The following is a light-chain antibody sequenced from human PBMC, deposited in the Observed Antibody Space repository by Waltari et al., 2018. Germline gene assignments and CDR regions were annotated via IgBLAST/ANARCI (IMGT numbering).Light chain of an antibody. J-gene: IGLJ3*02. V-gene: IGLV1-36*01. CDR3: AAWDDSLNGRV. Sequence: QSVLTQPPSVSEAPRQRGTISCSGSISTIGNNAVNWYQQLPGKAPKLLIYYDDLLPSGVSDRFSGSKSGTSASLAISGLQFEDEAEYYCAAWDDSLNGRVFGGGTKLTVL. CDR1: ISTIGNNA. CDR2: YDD.